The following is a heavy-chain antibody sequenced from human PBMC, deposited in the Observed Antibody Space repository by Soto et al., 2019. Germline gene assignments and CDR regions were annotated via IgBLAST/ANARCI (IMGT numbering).Heavy chain of an antibody. CDR2: IIPIFGTA. D-gene: IGHD2-15*01. CDR3: ARATLDQDIVVVVAAEYNWFDP. J-gene: IGHJ5*02. Sequence: SVKVSCKASGGTFSSYAISWVRQAPGQGLEWMGGIIPIFGTANYAQKFQGRVTITADESTSTAYMELSSLRSEDTAVYYCARATLDQDIVVVVAAEYNWFDPWGQGALVTVSS. CDR1: GGTFSSYA. V-gene: IGHV1-69*13.